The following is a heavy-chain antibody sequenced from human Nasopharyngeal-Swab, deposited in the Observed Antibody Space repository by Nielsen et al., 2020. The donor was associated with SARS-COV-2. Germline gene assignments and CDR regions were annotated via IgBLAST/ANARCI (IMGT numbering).Heavy chain of an antibody. D-gene: IGHD3-22*01. CDR1: GFTFSSYS. J-gene: IGHJ6*02. Sequence: GESLKISCAASGFTFSSYSMNWVRQAPGKGPEWVSSISSSSYIYYADSVKGRFTISRDNAKNSLYLQMNSLRAEDTAVYYCARGIVVRYYYYGMDVWGQGTTVTVSS. CDR3: ARGIVVRYYYYGMDV. CDR2: ISSSSYI. V-gene: IGHV3-21*01.